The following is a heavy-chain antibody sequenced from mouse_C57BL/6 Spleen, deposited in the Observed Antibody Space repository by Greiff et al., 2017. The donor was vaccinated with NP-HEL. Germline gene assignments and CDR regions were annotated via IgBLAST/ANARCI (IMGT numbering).Heavy chain of an antibody. Sequence: QVQLQQPGAELVRPGTSVKLSCKASGYTFTSYWMHWVKQRPGQGLEWIGVIDPSDSYTNYKQKFKGKATLTVDTSSSTAYMQLSSLTSEDSAVYYCAKGGLLRSYLGYFDVWGTGTTVTVSS. CDR1: GYTFTSYW. CDR3: AKGGLLRSYLGYFDV. J-gene: IGHJ1*03. D-gene: IGHD1-1*01. V-gene: IGHV1-59*01. CDR2: IDPSDSYT.